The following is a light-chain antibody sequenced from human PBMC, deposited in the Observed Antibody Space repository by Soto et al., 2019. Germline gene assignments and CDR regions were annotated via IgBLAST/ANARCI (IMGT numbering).Light chain of an antibody. CDR2: GAS. V-gene: IGKV3-20*01. J-gene: IGKJ1*01. Sequence: EIVLTQSPGTLSLSPGERATLSCRASQSVSSTYLAWYQQKPGQAPRLLIYGASSRASAVPDRFSGSGSGADFTLTIRRLEPEDFAVYYCQQYNNWPPWTFGQGTKVDIK. CDR1: QSVSSTY. CDR3: QQYNNWPPWT.